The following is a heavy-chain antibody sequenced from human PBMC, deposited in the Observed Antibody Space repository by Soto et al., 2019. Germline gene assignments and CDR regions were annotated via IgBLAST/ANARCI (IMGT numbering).Heavy chain of an antibody. CDR2: INPNSGGT. V-gene: IGHV1-2*02. D-gene: IGHD3-9*01. CDR3: ARDKYYDILTGPGWFDP. J-gene: IGHJ5*02. Sequence: SVKVSCKASGYTFTGYYMHWVRQAPGQGLEWMGWINPNSGGTNYAQKFQGRVTMTRDTSISTAYMELSRLRSDDTAVYYCARDKYYDILTGPGWFDPWGQGSLVTVSS. CDR1: GYTFTGYY.